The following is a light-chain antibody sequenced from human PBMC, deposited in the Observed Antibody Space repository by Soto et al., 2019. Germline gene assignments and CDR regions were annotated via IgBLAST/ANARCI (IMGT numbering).Light chain of an antibody. J-gene: IGKJ5*01. Sequence: QKTQAPAAVSTSIGDRVSITCRASHDISSWLAWYQCKAGEAPKLLIYAASHLQRGVPSRFSGGGSGTFYTLTIDSLQPEDFASYYCQPGSSYPLTFGQGTRLEIK. V-gene: IGKV1-12*01. CDR1: HDISSW. CDR3: QPGSSYPLT. CDR2: AAS.